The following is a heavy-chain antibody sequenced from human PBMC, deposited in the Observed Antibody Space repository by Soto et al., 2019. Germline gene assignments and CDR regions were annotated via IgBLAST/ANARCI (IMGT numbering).Heavy chain of an antibody. J-gene: IGHJ6*02. CDR2: IIPIFGTA. D-gene: IGHD2-8*01. V-gene: IGHV1-69*13. Sequence: SVKVSCKASGYTFTSYGISWVRQAPGQGLEWMGGIIPIFGTANYAQKFQGRVTITADESTSTAFMELRSLTSDDTAVYYCAKNGQPPYYYYGLDVWGQGTKVTVSS. CDR1: GYTFTSYG. CDR3: AKNGQPPYYYYGLDV.